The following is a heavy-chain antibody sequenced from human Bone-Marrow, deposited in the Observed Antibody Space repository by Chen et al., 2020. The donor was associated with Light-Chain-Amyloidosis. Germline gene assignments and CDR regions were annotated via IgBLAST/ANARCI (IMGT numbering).Heavy chain of an antibody. V-gene: IGHV3-23*04. CDR1: GFTFSSYA. CDR2: ISGSGGST. J-gene: IGHJ4*02. D-gene: IGHD6-19*01. CDR3: TNAKMAGAVAGGFDY. Sequence: ELQLVESGGGLVQPGGSLRISCAASGFTFSSYAMSWVRQARVKGLEWVSAISGSGGSTYYAGSVKGRFTISRDNSKNTLYLQMNSLRAEDTAVYYCTNAKMAGAVAGGFDYWGQGTLVTVSS.